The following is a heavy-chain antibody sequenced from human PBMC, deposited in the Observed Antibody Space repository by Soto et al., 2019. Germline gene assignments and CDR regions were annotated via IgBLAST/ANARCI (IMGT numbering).Heavy chain of an antibody. V-gene: IGHV3-33*01. CDR2: IWYDGSNK. CDR3: ARGEGVVVTAIHSDY. J-gene: IGHJ4*02. Sequence: GWSLRLSCAASGFTFSSYGMHWVRQAPGKGLEWVAVIWYDGSNKYYADSVKGRFTISRDNSKNTLYLQMNSLRAEDTAVYYCARGEGVVVTAIHSDYWGQGTLVTVSS. D-gene: IGHD2-21*02. CDR1: GFTFSSYG.